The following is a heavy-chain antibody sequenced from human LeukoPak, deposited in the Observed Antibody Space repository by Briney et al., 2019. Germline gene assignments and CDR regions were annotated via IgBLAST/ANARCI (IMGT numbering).Heavy chain of an antibody. Sequence: GGSLRLSCAACGFTFSSYSMNWVRQAPGKGLEWVSSISSSSSYIYYADSVKGRFTISRDNAKNPLYLQMNSLRAEDTAVYYCARGPDILTGAEFNYWGQGTLVTVSS. D-gene: IGHD3-9*01. CDR2: ISSSSSYI. V-gene: IGHV3-21*01. J-gene: IGHJ4*02. CDR3: ARGPDILTGAEFNY. CDR1: GFTFSSYS.